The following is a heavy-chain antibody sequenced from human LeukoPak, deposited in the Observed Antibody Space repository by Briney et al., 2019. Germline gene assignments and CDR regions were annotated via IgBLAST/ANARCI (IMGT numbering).Heavy chain of an antibody. CDR2: ISGSGGST. V-gene: IGHV3-23*01. J-gene: IGHJ6*02. D-gene: IGHD3-9*01. Sequence: GGSLRLSCAASGFTFSSYAMSWVRQAPGKGLEWVSAISGSGGSTYYADSVKGRFTISRDNSKNTLYLQMNSLRAEDTAVYYCAKDGGPAVLRYFDWLSKEDYYYGMDDWGQGTTVTVSS. CDR1: GFTFSSYA. CDR3: AKDGGPAVLRYFDWLSKEDYYYGMDD.